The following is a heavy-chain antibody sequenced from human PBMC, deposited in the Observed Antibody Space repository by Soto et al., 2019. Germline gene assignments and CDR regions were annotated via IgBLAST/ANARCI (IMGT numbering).Heavy chain of an antibody. CDR1: GFPFSNYA. V-gene: IGHV3-23*01. CDR2: ISGNTGHA. CDR3: ARAPTEYIWGSYLRYFEY. J-gene: IGHJ4*02. Sequence: EVQMLESGGGLVQPGGSLRLSCAASGFPFSNYAMTWVRQAPVKVLEWVSGISGNTGHAFYADSVEGRFTISRDNSKNTLYLQMDNLRAEDTAVYYCARAPTEYIWGSYLRYFEYWGRGTLVTVSS. D-gene: IGHD3-16*02.